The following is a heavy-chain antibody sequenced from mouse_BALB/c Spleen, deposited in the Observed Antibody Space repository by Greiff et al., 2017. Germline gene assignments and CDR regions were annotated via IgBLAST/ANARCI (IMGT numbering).Heavy chain of an antibody. CDR3: ARAGAARATDAMDY. D-gene: IGHD3-1*01. CDR2: ISTYYGDA. J-gene: IGHJ4*01. Sequence: QVQLQQSGAELVRPGVSVKISCKGSGYTFTDYAMHWVKQSHAKSLEWIGVISTYYGDASYNQKFKGKATMTVDKSSSTAYMELARLTSEDSAIYYCARAGAARATDAMDYWGQGTSVTVSS. V-gene: IGHV1S137*01. CDR1: GYTFTDYA.